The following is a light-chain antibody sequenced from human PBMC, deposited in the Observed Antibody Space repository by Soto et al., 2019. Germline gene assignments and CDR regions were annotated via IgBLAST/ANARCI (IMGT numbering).Light chain of an antibody. J-gene: IGLJ2*01. CDR3: CSNTSSSTSAV. Sequence: QSALTQPASVSGSPGQSITISCTGTSSDIGDYTHVSWYQQHPGKAPKLIIYEVSDRPSGVSNRFSGSKSGNTASLTISGLETEDEADYYCCSNTSSSTSAVFGGGTKLTVL. CDR2: EVS. V-gene: IGLV2-14*01. CDR1: SSDIGDYTH.